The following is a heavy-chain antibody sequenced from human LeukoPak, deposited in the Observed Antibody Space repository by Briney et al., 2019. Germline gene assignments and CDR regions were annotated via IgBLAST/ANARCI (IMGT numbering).Heavy chain of an antibody. CDR1: GFTFSSYW. CDR3: ARGGSGSYDY. J-gene: IGHJ4*02. D-gene: IGHD6-19*01. Sequence: GGSLRISCAASGFTFSSYWMNWVRQAPGRGLEWVANIKQDGSEKYYVDSVKGRFTISRYNDKNSLYLQMNSLRVGDTAGYYGARGGSGSYDYWGEGTLVTVS. V-gene: IGHV3-7*03. CDR2: IKQDGSEK.